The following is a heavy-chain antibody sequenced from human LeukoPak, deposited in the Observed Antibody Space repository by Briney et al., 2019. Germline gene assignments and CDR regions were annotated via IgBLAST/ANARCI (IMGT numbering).Heavy chain of an antibody. CDR3: AKDRWKYYGSGSYSVDY. CDR1: GFTFSSYR. D-gene: IGHD3-10*01. CDR2: ISSSSSTI. J-gene: IGHJ4*02. V-gene: IGHV3-48*01. Sequence: LAGGSLRLSCAASGFTFSSYRMNWVRQAPGKGLEWVSYISSSSSTIYYADSVKGRFTISRDHAKNSLYLQMNSLRAEDTAVYDGAKDRWKYYGSGSYSVDYWGQGTLVTVSS.